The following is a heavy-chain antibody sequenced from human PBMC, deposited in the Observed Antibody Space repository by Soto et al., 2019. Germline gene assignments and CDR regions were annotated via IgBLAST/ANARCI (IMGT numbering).Heavy chain of an antibody. Sequence: QLQLQESGPGLVKPSETLSLTCTVSGGSISSSSYYWGWIRQPPGKGLEWIGSIYYSGSTYYNPSLKSRVTISVDTSKNQFSLKLSSVTAADTAVYYCASRQITISGDFDYWGQGTLVTVSS. V-gene: IGHV4-39*01. CDR2: IYYSGST. D-gene: IGHD3-3*01. CDR3: ASRQITISGDFDY. CDR1: GGSISSSSYY. J-gene: IGHJ4*02.